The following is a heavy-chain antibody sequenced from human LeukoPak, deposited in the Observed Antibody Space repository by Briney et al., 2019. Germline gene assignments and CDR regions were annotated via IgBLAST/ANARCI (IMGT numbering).Heavy chain of an antibody. V-gene: IGHV4-39*01. J-gene: IGHJ3*01. D-gene: IGHD3-22*01. Sequence: SETLSLTRTVSGGSISSSSYYWGWIRQPPGKGLEWIGSIYYSGSTYYNPSLKSRVTISVDTSKNQFSLKLSSVTAADTAVFYCARHRMYYYDTSGRGVADAFDFWGQGTMVTVSS. CDR3: ARHRMYYYDTSGRGVADAFDF. CDR2: IYYSGST. CDR1: GGSISSSSYY.